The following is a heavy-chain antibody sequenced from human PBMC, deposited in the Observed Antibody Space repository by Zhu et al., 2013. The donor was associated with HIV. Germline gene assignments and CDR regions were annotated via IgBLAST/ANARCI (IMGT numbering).Heavy chain of an antibody. V-gene: IGHV1-8*01. D-gene: IGHD6-19*01. J-gene: IGHJ3*02. CDR2: MNPGNGNT. CDR3: ARVRFLSTTGCYKGVDAFDY. CDR1: GYTFSSYD. Sequence: QVQLVQSGAEVKKPGTSVKVSCKASGYTFSSYDINWVRQAAGQGPEWMGWMNPGNGNTGYAQKFQGRVTMTRNTSISTAYMELSSLRSEDTAVYYCARVRFLSTTGCYKGVDAFDYLGPRALVTVSS.